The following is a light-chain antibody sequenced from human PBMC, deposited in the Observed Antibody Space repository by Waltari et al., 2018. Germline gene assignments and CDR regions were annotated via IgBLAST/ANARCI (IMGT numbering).Light chain of an antibody. CDR1: QDISNS. CDR3: QKYNSVPYT. J-gene: IGKJ2*01. Sequence: DIQMTQSPSSLSASVGDRVTITCRESQDISNSLAWYQQQPGKVPKILISAASTLQSGVPSRFSGSGSGTDFTLTIGSLQPEYVATYYCQKYNSVPYTFGQGTKLEIK. V-gene: IGKV1-27*01. CDR2: AAS.